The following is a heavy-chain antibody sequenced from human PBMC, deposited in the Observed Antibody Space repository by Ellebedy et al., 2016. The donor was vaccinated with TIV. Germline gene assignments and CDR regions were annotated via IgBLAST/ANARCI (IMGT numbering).Heavy chain of an antibody. V-gene: IGHV4-59*11. CDR2: ISHSGNT. D-gene: IGHD5-18*01. CDR1: GGSIKSHY. Sequence: MPSETLSLTCTVSGGSIKSHYWNWIRQSPGTGLEWLGYISHSGNTKYNPSLNSRVTISADTSKNQFALRLTSVTAADTAIYYCARAGYSSNFDSWGQGTLVTVSS. J-gene: IGHJ4*02. CDR3: ARAGYSSNFDS.